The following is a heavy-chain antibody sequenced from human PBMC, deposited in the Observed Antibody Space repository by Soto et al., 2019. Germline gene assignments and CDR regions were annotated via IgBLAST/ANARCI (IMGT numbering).Heavy chain of an antibody. D-gene: IGHD3-10*01. J-gene: IGHJ6*02. CDR2: MSSSGDSI. Sequence: QVQLVESGGGLVKPGESLRLSCAASGITFSDCYMNWIRQAPGKGLEWVSYMSSSGDSINYAGSVRGRFTVSRDNAKNSLYLQMNSLRAEDTAMYYCARVRFGQWGYAMDVWGQGTTVTVSS. CDR3: ARVRFGQWGYAMDV. V-gene: IGHV3-11*01. CDR1: GITFSDCY.